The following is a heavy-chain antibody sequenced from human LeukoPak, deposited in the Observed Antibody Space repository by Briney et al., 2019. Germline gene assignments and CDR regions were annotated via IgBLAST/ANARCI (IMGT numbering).Heavy chain of an antibody. J-gene: IGHJ1*01. CDR3: TRVRALAAAGTGARYFQD. CDR2: CNPSSGGT. CDR1: GYTFSDYH. Sequence: ASVKVSCKASGYTFSDYHIHWLRQAPGQGLEWMGWCNPSSGGTNYAEKFHGRVTMTRDTSTNTAYMELSRLRSDDTAVYFCTRVRALAAAGTGARYFQDWGQGTLVTVSS. V-gene: IGHV1-2*02. D-gene: IGHD6-13*01.